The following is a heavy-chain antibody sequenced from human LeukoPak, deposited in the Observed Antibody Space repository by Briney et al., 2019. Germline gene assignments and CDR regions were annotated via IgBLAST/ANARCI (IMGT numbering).Heavy chain of an antibody. CDR3: ARNYCSSTSCYIWYFDL. CDR2: ISAYNGNT. Sequence: VASVKVSCKASGYTFTSYGISWVRQAPGQGLEWMGWISAYNGNTNYAQKLQGRVTMTTDTSTSTAYMELRSLRSDDTAVYYCARNYCSSTSCYIWYFDLWGRGTLVTVSS. CDR1: GYTFTSYG. V-gene: IGHV1-18*01. J-gene: IGHJ2*01. D-gene: IGHD2-2*02.